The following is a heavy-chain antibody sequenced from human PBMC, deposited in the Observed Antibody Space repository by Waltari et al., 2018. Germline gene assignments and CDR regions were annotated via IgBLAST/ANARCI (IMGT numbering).Heavy chain of an antibody. CDR2: IVGSGGST. Sequence: EVQLLESGGGLVQPGGSLRRSCAASGFTVSSYAMSWVRQAPGKGLELVAAIVGSGGSTYSAASVKGRFTICRDNSKNTLYLQMNSLRAEDTAVYYCAKDATAVAGRDCYFDLWGRGTLVTVSS. CDR3: AKDATAVAGRDCYFDL. J-gene: IGHJ2*01. D-gene: IGHD6-19*01. CDR1: GFTVSSYA. V-gene: IGHV3-23*01.